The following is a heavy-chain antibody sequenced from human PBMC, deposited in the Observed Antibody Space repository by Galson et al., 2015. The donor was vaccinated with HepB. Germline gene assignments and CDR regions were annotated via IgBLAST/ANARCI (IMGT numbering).Heavy chain of an antibody. V-gene: IGHV1-18*01. J-gene: IGHJ6*03. CDR3: AREATPTGAGHYYMDV. CDR1: GYTFTNYG. CDR2: ISAYNGNT. D-gene: IGHD1-1*01. Sequence: SVKVSCKASGYTFTNYGIKWVRQAPGQGLEWMGWISAYNGNTNYAQKLQGRVTMTTDTSTNTVYMELRSLRSDDTAVYYCAREATPTGAGHYYMDVWGKGTTVTVSS.